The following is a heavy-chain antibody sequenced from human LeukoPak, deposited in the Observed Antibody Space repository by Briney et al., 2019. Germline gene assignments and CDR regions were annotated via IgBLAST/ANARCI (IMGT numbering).Heavy chain of an antibody. V-gene: IGHV4-30-4*08. J-gene: IGHJ4*02. CDR2: IYYSGST. CDR1: GGSISSSSYY. Sequence: SETLSLTCTVSGGSISSSSYYWGWIRQPPGKGLEWIGYIYYSGSTYYNPSLKSRVTISVDTSKNQFSLKLSSVTAADTAVYYCASYDFWSGSFDYWGQGTLVTVSS. D-gene: IGHD3-3*01. CDR3: ASYDFWSGSFDY.